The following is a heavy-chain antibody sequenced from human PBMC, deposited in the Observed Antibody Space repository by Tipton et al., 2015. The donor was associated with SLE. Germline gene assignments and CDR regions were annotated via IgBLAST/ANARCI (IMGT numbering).Heavy chain of an antibody. J-gene: IGHJ3*02. D-gene: IGHD3-3*01. CDR2: INKDGSDK. V-gene: IGHV3-7*01. Sequence: SLRLSCTASGFTFSSHWMSWVRQAPGKGLEWVANINKDGSDKNFLDSVRGRFTISRDNSKNSLELQLNSLRAEDTAVYYSARHITISGVGFMGVFDNWGQGIMVPVSS. CDR3: ARHITISGVGFMGVFDN. CDR1: GFTFSSHW.